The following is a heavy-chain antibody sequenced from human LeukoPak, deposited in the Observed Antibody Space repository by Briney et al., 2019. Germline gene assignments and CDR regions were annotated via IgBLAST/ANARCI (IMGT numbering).Heavy chain of an antibody. CDR2: INPTGGSK. CDR3: ARDGSGSYYPFDY. CDR1: VYTFTSYY. Sequence: ASVTVSCTASVYTFTSYYMHWVGQAPGQGLEWMGIINPTGGSKSYAQKFQGRVTMTRDTSTSTVYMELSSLRSEDTAVYYCARDGSGSYYPFDYWGQGTLVTVSS. V-gene: IGHV1-46*01. J-gene: IGHJ4*02. D-gene: IGHD3-10*01.